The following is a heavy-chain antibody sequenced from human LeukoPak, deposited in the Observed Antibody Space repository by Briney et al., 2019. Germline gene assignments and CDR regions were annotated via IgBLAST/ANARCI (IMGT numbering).Heavy chain of an antibody. D-gene: IGHD6-13*01. CDR2: IYSGGST. CDR3: ARAGRSAGTSGLVVY. CDR1: GFTVSSNY. J-gene: IGHJ4*02. Sequence: GGSLRLSCAASGFTVSSNYMSWVRQAPGKGREWVSVIYSGGSTYYADSVKGRFTISRDNSKNTLYLQMNSLRAEDTAVYYCARAGRSAGTSGLVVYWGQGTLVTVSS. V-gene: IGHV3-53*01.